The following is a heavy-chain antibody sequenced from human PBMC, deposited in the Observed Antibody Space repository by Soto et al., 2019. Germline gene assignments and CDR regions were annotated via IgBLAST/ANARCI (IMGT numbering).Heavy chain of an antibody. Sequence: GGSLRLSCAASGFTFSSYWMSWVRRAPGKGLEWVANIKQDGSEKYYVDSVKGRFTISRDNAKNSLYLQMNSLRAEDTAVYYCARGKRQYSSGWSPEDYWGQGTLVTVSS. D-gene: IGHD6-19*01. CDR1: GFTFSSYW. CDR3: ARGKRQYSSGWSPEDY. V-gene: IGHV3-7*05. CDR2: IKQDGSEK. J-gene: IGHJ4*02.